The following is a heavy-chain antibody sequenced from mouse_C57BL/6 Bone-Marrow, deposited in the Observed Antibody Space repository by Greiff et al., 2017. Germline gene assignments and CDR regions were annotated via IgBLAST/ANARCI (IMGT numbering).Heavy chain of an antibody. J-gene: IGHJ4*01. D-gene: IGHD3-1*01. CDR1: GFSLTSYG. CDR2: IWSGGST. CDR3: AKKGLLLLAMDY. V-gene: IGHV2-2*01. Sequence: QVQLKESGPGLVQPSQSLSITCTVSGFSLTSYGVHWVRQSPGKGLEWLGVIWSGGSTDYNAAFISRLSILKDNAKSQVFFKMNSLQADDTAIYSCAKKGLLLLAMDYWGQGTSVTVSS.